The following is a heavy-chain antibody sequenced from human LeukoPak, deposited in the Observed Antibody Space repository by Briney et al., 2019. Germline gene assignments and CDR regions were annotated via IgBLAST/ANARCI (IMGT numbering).Heavy chain of an antibody. V-gene: IGHV4-59*01. CDR1: GGTISSYY. Sequence: SETLSLTCTVSGGTISSYYWSWIRQPPGKGLEWIGYIYYSGSTNYNPSLKSRVTISVDTSKNQFSLKLRSVTAADTAVYYCARGDTMVRGVIAYYYYGMDVWGKGTTVTVSS. D-gene: IGHD3-10*01. CDR3: ARGDTMVRGVIAYYYYGMDV. J-gene: IGHJ6*04. CDR2: IYYSGST.